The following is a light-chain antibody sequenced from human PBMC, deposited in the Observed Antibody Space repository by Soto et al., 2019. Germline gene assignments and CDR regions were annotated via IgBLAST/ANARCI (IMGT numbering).Light chain of an antibody. J-gene: IGKJ1*01. Sequence: DNRLTQSPSFLSSSVGDRVTITCRASQGIRSYLAWYQQKPGKAPKLLIYAASNLQSGVPLRFSGSGSGTSFTLTISSLQPEDFATYYCLQYNSYPLAFGQGTKVDIK. V-gene: IGKV1-9*01. CDR2: AAS. CDR3: LQYNSYPLA. CDR1: QGIRSY.